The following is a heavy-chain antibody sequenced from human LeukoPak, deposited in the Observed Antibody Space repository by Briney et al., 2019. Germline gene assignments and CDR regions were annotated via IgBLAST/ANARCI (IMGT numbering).Heavy chain of an antibody. J-gene: IGHJ4*02. CDR3: ARVPVVSRSYFDY. CDR1: GGSISSGGYY. CDR2: IYYSGST. Sequence: PSETLSLTCTVSGGSISSGGYYWSWLRQHPGKGLEWIGYIYYSGSTYYNPSLKSRVTISVDTSKNQFSLKLSSVTAADTAVYYCARVPVVSRSYFDYWGQGTLVTVSS. D-gene: IGHD3-22*01. V-gene: IGHV4-31*03.